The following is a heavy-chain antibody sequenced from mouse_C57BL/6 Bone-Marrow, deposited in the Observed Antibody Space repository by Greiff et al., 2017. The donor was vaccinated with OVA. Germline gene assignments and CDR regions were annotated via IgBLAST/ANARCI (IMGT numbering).Heavy chain of an antibody. CDR1: GFTFSDYG. CDR2: ISSGSSPF. Sequence: EVKLMESGGGLVKPGGSLKLSCAASGFTFSDYGMHWVRQAPEKGLEWVAYISSGSSPFYYADTVKGRFTISRYNAKNNLILQMTSLRSEDTAMYYCARKDYDYFAYWGQGTLVTVSA. J-gene: IGHJ3*01. V-gene: IGHV5-17*01. D-gene: IGHD2-4*01. CDR3: ARKDYDYFAY.